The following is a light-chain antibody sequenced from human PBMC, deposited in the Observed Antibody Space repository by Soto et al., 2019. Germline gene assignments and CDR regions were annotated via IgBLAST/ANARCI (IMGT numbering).Light chain of an antibody. J-gene: IGLJ1*01. CDR2: DVG. CDR3: SSYTTSSTYV. Sequence: QSVLTQPASVSGSPGQSIAISCTGTSSDVGGYNYASWYQQHPGKAPKLILCDVGNRPSGVSDRFSGSKSGNTASLTISGLQTEDEADYYCSSYTTSSTYVFGTGTKVTVL. V-gene: IGLV2-14*01. CDR1: SSDVGGYNY.